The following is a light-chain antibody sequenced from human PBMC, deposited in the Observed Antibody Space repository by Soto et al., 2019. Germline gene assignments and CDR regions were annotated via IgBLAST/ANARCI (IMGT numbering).Light chain of an antibody. CDR3: QHYDHLPPLT. J-gene: IGKJ4*01. CDR1: QDIKNY. CDR2: DVS. Sequence: DIQMIQSPSSLSASVGDRVTITCQASQDIKNYLNWYQQKPGKAPTLLIYDVSNLETGVPSRFSGSGSGTHFSLTIRSLQREDVATYYCQHYDHLPPLTFGGGTRVQIK. V-gene: IGKV1-33*01.